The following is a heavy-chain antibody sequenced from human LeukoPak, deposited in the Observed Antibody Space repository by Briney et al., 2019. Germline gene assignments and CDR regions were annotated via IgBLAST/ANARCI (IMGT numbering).Heavy chain of an antibody. V-gene: IGHV3-20*04. CDR3: ARVLTARSGGYDAFDI. CDR2: INWNGGST. Sequence: GGSLRLSCAASGFTFYTYSMNWVRQAPGKGLEWVSGINWNGGSTGYADSVKGRFTISRDNAKNSLYLQMNSLRAGDTAVYYCARVLTARSGGYDAFDIWGQGTMVTVSS. D-gene: IGHD6-25*01. CDR1: GFTFYTYS. J-gene: IGHJ3*02.